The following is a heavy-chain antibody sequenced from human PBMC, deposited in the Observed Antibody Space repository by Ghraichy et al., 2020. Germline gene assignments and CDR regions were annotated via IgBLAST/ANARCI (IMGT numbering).Heavy chain of an antibody. CDR1: GGSISSYY. CDR2: IYDSGST. D-gene: IGHD1-26*01. J-gene: IGHJ4*02. Sequence: SETLSLTCTVSGGSISSYYWSWIRQPPGKGLEWIGYIYDSGSTNYNPSLKSRVTISLDTSKNQLSLKLSSVIAADTAVYYCARTKSGSYPDYWGQGTLVTVSS. V-gene: IGHV4-4*09. CDR3: ARTKSGSYPDY.